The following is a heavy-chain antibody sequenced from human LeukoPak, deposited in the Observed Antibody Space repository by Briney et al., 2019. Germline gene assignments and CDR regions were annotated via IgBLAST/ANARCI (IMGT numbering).Heavy chain of an antibody. D-gene: IGHD6-19*01. Sequence: QPGGSLRLSCAASGFAFSSYTMNWVRQAPGKGLEWVSYISSSSGVTIYYADSVKGRFTISRDNAKNSLYLQMNSLRAEDTAVYYCARFISGWYYFDHWGQGTLVTVSS. J-gene: IGHJ4*02. CDR1: GFAFSSYT. V-gene: IGHV3-48*04. CDR3: ARFISGWYYFDH. CDR2: ISSSSGVTI.